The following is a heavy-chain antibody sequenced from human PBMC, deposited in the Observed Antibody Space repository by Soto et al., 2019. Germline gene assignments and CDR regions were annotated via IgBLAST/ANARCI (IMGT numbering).Heavy chain of an antibody. CDR2: ISSNSAYI. V-gene: IGHV3-21*01. CDR1: GFTFRSFT. Sequence: VGSLRLSCAASGFTFRSFTMNWVRQAPGKGLEWVSTISSNSAYIYYTDALRGRFTISRDNAKNSRHLQMNSLRAEDTAVYYCTRDASRDSSARGWFDPWGPGTLVTVSS. CDR3: TRDASRDSSARGWFDP. J-gene: IGHJ5*02. D-gene: IGHD6-13*01.